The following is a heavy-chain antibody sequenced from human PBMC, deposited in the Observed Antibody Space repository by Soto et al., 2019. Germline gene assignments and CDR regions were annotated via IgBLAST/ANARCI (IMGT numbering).Heavy chain of an antibody. D-gene: IGHD3-3*01. Sequence: ASVKVSCKASGYTFTSYGISWVRQAPGQGLEWMGWISAYNGNTNYAQKLQGRVTMTTDTSTSTAYMELRSLRSDDTAVYYCAREIAIFAVDIGNYYYYGMDVWGHGTTVTVSS. CDR3: AREIAIFAVDIGNYYYYGMDV. J-gene: IGHJ6*02. CDR2: ISAYNGNT. CDR1: GYTFTSYG. V-gene: IGHV1-18*04.